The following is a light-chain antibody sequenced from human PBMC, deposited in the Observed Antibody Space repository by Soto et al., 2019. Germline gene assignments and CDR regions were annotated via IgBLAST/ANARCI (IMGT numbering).Light chain of an antibody. CDR3: STYTGSNTHNV. V-gene: IGLV2-14*01. CDR2: QVS. Sequence: SALTQPASVSGSPGQSISISCTGATSDIGNYNYFSWYQQHPGKAPNLIIYQVSNRPSGVSNRFSGSKSGNTASLTISGLQADDESDYYGSTYTGSNTHNVFGTGTKVTVL. J-gene: IGLJ1*01. CDR1: TSDIGNYNY.